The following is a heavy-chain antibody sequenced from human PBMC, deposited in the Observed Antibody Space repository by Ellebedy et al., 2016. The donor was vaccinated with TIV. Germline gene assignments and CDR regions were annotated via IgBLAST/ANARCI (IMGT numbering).Heavy chain of an antibody. CDR3: AGLPAISDYFFHYYMDV. CDR2: IKEDGSET. V-gene: IGHV3-7*01. CDR1: GFIFSNAW. Sequence: GESLKISXAASGFIFSNAWMTWVRQAPGKGLEWVANIKEDGSETYYADSVKGRFTISRDNARNSLFLQMNSLRGEDTAVYYCAGLPAISDYFFHYYMDVWGKGTTVSVSS. J-gene: IGHJ6*03. D-gene: IGHD2-15*01.